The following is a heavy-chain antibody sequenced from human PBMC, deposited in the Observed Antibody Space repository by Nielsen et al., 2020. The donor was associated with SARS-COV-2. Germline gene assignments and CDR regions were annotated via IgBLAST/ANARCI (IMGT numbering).Heavy chain of an antibody. J-gene: IGHJ4*02. V-gene: IGHV3-21*01. Sequence: GESLKISCAASGFTFSSYSMNWVRQAPGKGLEWVSSISSSSSYIYYADSVKGRFTISRDNAKNSLYLQMNSLRAEDTAVYYCARSEYYYGSGSYLTNGNFFDYWGQGTLVTVSS. CDR2: ISSSSSYI. D-gene: IGHD3-10*01. CDR1: GFTFSSYS. CDR3: ARSEYYYGSGSYLTNGNFFDY.